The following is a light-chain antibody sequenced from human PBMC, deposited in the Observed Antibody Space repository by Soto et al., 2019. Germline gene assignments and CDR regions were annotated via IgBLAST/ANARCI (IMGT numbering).Light chain of an antibody. Sequence: EVVRTQSPATLSVSPGERATLSCRASQSVSSSLAWYQQKFCQAPRLLIYGASTRATGIPARFSGSGSGTEFTLTISSLQSEDFAVYYCQQYDKWPTWTFGQGTKVEIK. V-gene: IGKV3-15*01. CDR1: QSVSSS. CDR3: QQYDKWPTWT. J-gene: IGKJ1*01. CDR2: GAS.